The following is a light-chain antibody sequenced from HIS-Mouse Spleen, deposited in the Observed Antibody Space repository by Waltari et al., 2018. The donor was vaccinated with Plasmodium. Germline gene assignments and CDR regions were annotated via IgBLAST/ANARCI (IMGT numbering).Light chain of an antibody. V-gene: IGKV3-15*01. CDR3: QQYNNWSFT. Sequence: EIVMTQSPATLSVSPGERATLSCRASQSVRSNLAWDPQKPVQSHRISIYGVSTRATVIPARFSGSGSVTEFTLTISSLQSEDFAVYSCQQYNNWSFTFGPGTKVDIK. CDR1: QSVRSN. J-gene: IGKJ3*01. CDR2: GVS.